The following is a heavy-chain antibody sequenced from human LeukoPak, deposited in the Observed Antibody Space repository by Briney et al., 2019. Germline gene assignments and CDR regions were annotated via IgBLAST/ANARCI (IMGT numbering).Heavy chain of an antibody. D-gene: IGHD2-2*02. V-gene: IGHV4-4*09. J-gene: IGHJ5*02. CDR1: GGSISSYY. CDR2: IYTSGST. Sequence: SETLSLTCTVSGGSISSYYWSWIRQPPGKGLEWIGYIYTSGSTNYNPSLKSRVTISVDTSKNQFSLKLSSVTAADTAVYYCARHAHTVNWFDPWGQGTLVTVPS. CDR3: ARHAHTVNWFDP.